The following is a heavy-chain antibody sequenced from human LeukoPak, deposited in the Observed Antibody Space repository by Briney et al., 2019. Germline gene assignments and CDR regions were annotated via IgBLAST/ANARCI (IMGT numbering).Heavy chain of an antibody. Sequence: GGSLRLSCAASGFTFSSYTMNWVRQAPGKGLEWLAYITTGGSTKYYADSVEGRFTISRDNAKNSLYLQMTSLRDEDTAMYFCARGGPTVVTGLDYWGQGTLVTVSS. CDR1: GFTFSSYT. CDR2: ITTGGSTK. D-gene: IGHD4-23*01. J-gene: IGHJ4*02. V-gene: IGHV3-48*02. CDR3: ARGGPTVVTGLDY.